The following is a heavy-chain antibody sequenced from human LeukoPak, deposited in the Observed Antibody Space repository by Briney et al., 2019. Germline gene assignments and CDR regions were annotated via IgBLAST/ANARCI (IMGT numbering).Heavy chain of an antibody. D-gene: IGHD3-22*01. Sequence: SETLSLTCAVYGGSFSGYYWSWIRQPPGKGLEWIGEINHSGSTNYNTSLKSRVTISVDTSKNQFSLKLTSVTAADTAVYYCARDVVARDSSGYYYLGFDPWGQGTLVTVSS. CDR1: GGSFSGYY. CDR2: INHSGST. CDR3: ARDVVARDSSGYYYLGFDP. V-gene: IGHV4-34*01. J-gene: IGHJ5*02.